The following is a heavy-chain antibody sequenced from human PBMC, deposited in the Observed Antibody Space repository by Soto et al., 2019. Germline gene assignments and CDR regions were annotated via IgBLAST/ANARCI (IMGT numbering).Heavy chain of an antibody. Sequence: LSLTCTVSGGSISSYYWSWIRQPPGKGLEWIGYIYYSGSTNYNPSLKSRVTISVDTSKNQFSLKLSSVTAADTAVYYCARVVEVSKSYDFWSGYYTAPGMDVWGQGTTVTVSS. CDR1: GGSISSYY. J-gene: IGHJ6*02. D-gene: IGHD3-3*01. CDR3: ARVVEVSKSYDFWSGYYTAPGMDV. CDR2: IYYSGST. V-gene: IGHV4-59*01.